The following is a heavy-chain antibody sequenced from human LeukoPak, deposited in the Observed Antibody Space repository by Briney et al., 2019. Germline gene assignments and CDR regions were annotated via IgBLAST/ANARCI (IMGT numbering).Heavy chain of an antibody. CDR2: INHSGST. Sequence: SETLSLTCAVYGGSFSGYYWSWIRQPPGKGLEWIGEINHSGSTNYNPSLKSRVTISVDTSKNQFSLKLSSVTAADTAVYYCARDTTIVRGMIVYPILDYWGQGTLVTVSS. J-gene: IGHJ4*02. CDR3: ARDTTIVRGMIVYPILDY. CDR1: GGSFSGYY. D-gene: IGHD3-22*01. V-gene: IGHV4-34*01.